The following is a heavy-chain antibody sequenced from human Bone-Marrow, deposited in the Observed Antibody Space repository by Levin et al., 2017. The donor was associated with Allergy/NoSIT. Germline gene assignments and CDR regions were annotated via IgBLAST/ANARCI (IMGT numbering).Heavy chain of an antibody. Sequence: GESLKISCAASGFTLANAWVTWVRQPAGKGLEWVGRIKSKSEGATTDYAAPVNGRFTISRDDSKNTLYLQMNRLRIEDTAVYYCTNLGFSYVDYWGRGTLVTVSS. CDR2: IKSKSEGATT. V-gene: IGHV3-15*01. J-gene: IGHJ4*02. CDR1: GFTLANAW. D-gene: IGHD5-18*01. CDR3: TNLGFSYVDY.